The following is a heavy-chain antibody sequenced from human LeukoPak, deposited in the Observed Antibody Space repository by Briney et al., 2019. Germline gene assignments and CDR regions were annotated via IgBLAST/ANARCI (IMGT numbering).Heavy chain of an antibody. CDR1: GFTFSSYE. Sequence: GGSLRLSCAAPGFTFSSYEMNWVRQAPGKGLEWVSYISSSGSTIYYADSVKGRFTISRDNSKNTLYLQMNSLRAEDTAVYYCAKDSIFADFDYWGQGTLVTVSS. V-gene: IGHV3-48*03. CDR2: ISSSGSTI. CDR3: AKDSIFADFDY. J-gene: IGHJ4*02.